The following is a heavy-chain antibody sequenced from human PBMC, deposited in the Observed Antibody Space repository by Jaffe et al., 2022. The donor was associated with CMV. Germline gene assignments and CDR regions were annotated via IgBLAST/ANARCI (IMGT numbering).Heavy chain of an antibody. Sequence: QLQLQESGSGLVKPSETLSLTCTISGGSISSLDYYWGWIRQPPGKGLEWIGSFYYRGSTYYSPSLKSRLTISVDTSKNQLSLRLRSVTAADTAVYYCARQRNVGWGRMDWFDPWGQGTLVTVSS. V-gene: IGHV4-39*01. CDR3: ARQRNVGWGRMDWFDP. CDR1: GGSISSLDYY. J-gene: IGHJ5*02. D-gene: IGHD6-19*01. CDR2: FYYRGST.